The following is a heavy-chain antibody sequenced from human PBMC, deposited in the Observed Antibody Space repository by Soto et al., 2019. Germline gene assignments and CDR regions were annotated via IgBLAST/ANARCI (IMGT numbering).Heavy chain of an antibody. J-gene: IGHJ1*01. CDR3: ARRDYYDGTGYFRH. CDR2: ISVYTGST. Sequence: SGKVCFTASCYVFRNYGISWVRQAPGQGLEWMGWISVYTGSTNQAQKFQDRVTMTTDTSTSTAYLEMRSLRSDDTAVYYCARRDYYDGTGYFRHWGQCTVVTLTS. CDR1: CYVFRNYG. D-gene: IGHD3-22*01. V-gene: IGHV1-18*04.